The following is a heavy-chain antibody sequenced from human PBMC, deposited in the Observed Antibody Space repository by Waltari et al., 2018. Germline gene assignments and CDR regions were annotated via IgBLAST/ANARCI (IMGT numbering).Heavy chain of an antibody. D-gene: IGHD1-26*01. CDR2: NDTSGST. Sequence: QVQLQESGPGLVKPSETLSLTCTVSGGSISSYYWSWIRQPAGKGLEWIGRNDTSGSTNYHTALTSRVTMSVDTSKNQFSLKLSSVTAADTAVYYCARDRLPVGATSRGLYYYYYGMDVWGQGTTVTVSS. V-gene: IGHV4-4*07. CDR1: GGSISSYY. J-gene: IGHJ6*02. CDR3: ARDRLPVGATSRGLYYYYYGMDV.